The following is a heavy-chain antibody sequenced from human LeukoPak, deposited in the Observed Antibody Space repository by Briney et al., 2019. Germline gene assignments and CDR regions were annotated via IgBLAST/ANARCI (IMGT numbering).Heavy chain of an antibody. V-gene: IGHV3-30*03. CDR1: GFTFSSYG. CDR2: ISYDGSNK. D-gene: IGHD6-13*01. Sequence: GGSRRLSCAPSGFTFSSYGMHWFRQAPAKGREWVAVISYDGSNKYYADSVKGRFTISRDNSKNTLYLQMNSLRAEDTAVYYCATSRGSWPDYFDYWGQGTLVTVSS. CDR3: ATSRGSWPDYFDY. J-gene: IGHJ4*02.